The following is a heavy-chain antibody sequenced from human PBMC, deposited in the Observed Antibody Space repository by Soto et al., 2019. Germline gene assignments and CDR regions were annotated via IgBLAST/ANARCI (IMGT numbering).Heavy chain of an antibody. CDR3: ATKDDHKDDQPYYYGMDV. CDR2: ISVFNGDT. V-gene: IGHV1-18*01. D-gene: IGHD3-16*01. J-gene: IGHJ6*02. Sequence: QVQLLQSGGEVKTPGTSLKVSCEAIGYTSSSYGINWVRQAPGQGLEWMGWISVFNGDTKYAQKFQARVAITKDPGTSTAHMELRSLRSDDAAVYFCATKDDHKDDQPYYYGMDVWGQGTTVTVSS. CDR1: GYTSSSYG.